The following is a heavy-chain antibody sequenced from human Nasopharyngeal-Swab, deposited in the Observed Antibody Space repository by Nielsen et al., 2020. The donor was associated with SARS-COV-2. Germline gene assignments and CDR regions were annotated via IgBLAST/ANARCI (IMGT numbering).Heavy chain of an antibody. Sequence: GGSLRLSCAASGFIFSTHGMSWVRQAPGKGLEWVSSFSGSGSGGHTYYADSVKGRFTISRDNSKNTLYLQMNSLRAEDTAVYYCAKAPYLRGLDVWGQGTTVTVSS. CDR2: FSGSGSGGHT. D-gene: IGHD2-21*01. CDR1: GFIFSTHG. J-gene: IGHJ6*02. V-gene: IGHV3-23*01. CDR3: AKAPYLRGLDV.